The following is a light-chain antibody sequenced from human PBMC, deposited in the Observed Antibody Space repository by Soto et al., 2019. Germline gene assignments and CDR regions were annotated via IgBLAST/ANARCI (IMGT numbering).Light chain of an antibody. CDR3: KQYNNWPIT. J-gene: IGKJ5*01. CDR1: QSVSSN. CDR2: GAA. Sequence: EIVMTQSPATLSVSPGETATLSCRASQSVSSNLAWYQQKPGQAPRLLIYGAANRATGIPARFSGSGSWTDFTRTISSLLSEDFAVYYCKQYNNWPITGGQRTRLEI. V-gene: IGKV3-15*01.